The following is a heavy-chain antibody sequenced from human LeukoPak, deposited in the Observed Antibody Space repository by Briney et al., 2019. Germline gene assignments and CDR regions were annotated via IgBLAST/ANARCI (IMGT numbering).Heavy chain of an antibody. CDR3: AKDSLAGDPYYMDV. CDR2: ISGSGGRT. V-gene: IGHV3-23*01. D-gene: IGHD6-19*01. J-gene: IGHJ6*03. CDR1: GFTFSTYG. Sequence: GGSLRLSCAASGFTFSTYGMSWVRQAPGKGLEWVSAISGSGGRTYYADSVKGRFTISRDNSKNTLYLQMNSLRAEDTAVYYCAKDSLAGDPYYMDVWGKGTTVAISS.